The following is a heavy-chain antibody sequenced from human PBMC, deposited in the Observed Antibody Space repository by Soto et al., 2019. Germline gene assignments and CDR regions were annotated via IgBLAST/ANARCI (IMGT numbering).Heavy chain of an antibody. V-gene: IGHV4-59*01. CDR2: IYYSGST. Sequence: PSETLSLTCTVSGGSISSYYWSWIRQPPGKGLEWIGYIYYSGSTNYNPSLKSRVTISVDTSKNQVSLKLSSVTAADTAVYYCAREAWRGAFDIWGQGTMVTVSS. J-gene: IGHJ3*02. D-gene: IGHD1-1*01. CDR1: GGSISSYY. CDR3: AREAWRGAFDI.